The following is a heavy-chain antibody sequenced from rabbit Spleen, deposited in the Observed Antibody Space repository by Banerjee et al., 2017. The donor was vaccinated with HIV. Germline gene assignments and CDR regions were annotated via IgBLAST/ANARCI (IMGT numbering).Heavy chain of an antibody. J-gene: IGHJ4*01. CDR3: ARYNNGGASYGYAFNL. CDR1: GFSFSNSYY. V-gene: IGHV1S40*01. D-gene: IGHD6-1*01. Sequence: QSLEESGGDLVKPEGSLTLTCTASGFSFSNSYYMCWVRQAPGKGPEWIACIYGGSGIYTYYASWAKGRFTISKASSTTVTLQMTSLTAADTATYFCARYNNGGASYGYAFNLWGPGTLVTVS. CDR2: IYGGSGIYT.